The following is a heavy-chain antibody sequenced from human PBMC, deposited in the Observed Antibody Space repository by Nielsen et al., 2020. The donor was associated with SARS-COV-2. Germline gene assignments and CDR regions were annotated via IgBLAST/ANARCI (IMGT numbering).Heavy chain of an antibody. J-gene: IGHJ4*02. CDR3: ARVWFGLGIDY. Sequence: GESLKISCAASGFTVSGSYMNWVHQAPGKGLEWVSIIYSGGGTYYADSVKGRFTISRDNSKNTLYLQMNSLRADDTAVYYCARVWFGLGIDYWGQGTLVTVSS. CDR1: GFTVSGSY. V-gene: IGHV3-66*01. CDR2: IYSGGGT. D-gene: IGHD3-10*01.